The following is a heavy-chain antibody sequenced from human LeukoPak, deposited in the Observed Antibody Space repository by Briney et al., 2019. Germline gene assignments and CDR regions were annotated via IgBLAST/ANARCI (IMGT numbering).Heavy chain of an antibody. CDR2: IIPIFGTA. Sequence: SVKVPCKASGGTFSSYAISWVRQAPGQGLEWMGGIIPIFGTANYAQKFQGRVTITADESTSTAYMELSSLRSEGTAVYYCARVPMSRSLPSKNNWFDPWGQGTLVTVSS. CDR3: ARVPMSRSLPSKNNWFDP. D-gene: IGHD2-2*01. V-gene: IGHV1-69*13. CDR1: GGTFSSYA. J-gene: IGHJ5*02.